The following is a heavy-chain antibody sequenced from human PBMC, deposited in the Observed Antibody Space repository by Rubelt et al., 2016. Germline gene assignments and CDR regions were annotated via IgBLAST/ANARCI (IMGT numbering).Heavy chain of an antibody. V-gene: IGHV4-38-2*02. CDR2: IYQSGST. Sequence: QVQLQESGPGLVKPSETLSLTCSVSGYSISSGYYWGWIRQPPGKGLEWIGNIYQSGSTYYNPSLKSRVTISVDTSKNRFSLKLSVVTAADTAVYYCAISRIVLVPGFDYWGQGTLVTVSS. CDR1: GYSISSGYY. D-gene: IGHD2-2*01. J-gene: IGHJ4*02. CDR3: AISRIVLVPGFDY.